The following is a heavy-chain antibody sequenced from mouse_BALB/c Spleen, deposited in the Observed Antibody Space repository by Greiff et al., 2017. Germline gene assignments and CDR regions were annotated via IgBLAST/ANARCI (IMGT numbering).Heavy chain of an antibody. J-gene: IGHJ2*01. V-gene: IGHV5-6*03. CDR3: ARHEGGYFDY. CDR1: GFTFSSYG. Sequence: EVMLVESGGGLVKPGGSLKLSCAASGFTFSSYGMSWVRQTPDKRLEWVATISSGGSYTYYPDSVKGRFTISRDNAKNTLYLQMSSLKSEDTAMYYCARHEGGYFDYWGQGTTLTVSS. CDR2: ISSGGSYT.